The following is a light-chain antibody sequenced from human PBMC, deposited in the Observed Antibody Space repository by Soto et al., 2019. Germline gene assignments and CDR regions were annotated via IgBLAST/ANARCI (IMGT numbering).Light chain of an antibody. CDR3: QQYNSYST. CDR1: QSISSW. V-gene: IGKV1-5*01. J-gene: IGKJ1*01. CDR2: DGS. Sequence: DIQMTQSPSTLSASVGDRVTITCRASQSISSWLAWYQQKPGKAPKLLIYDGSSLESGVPSRFSGSGSGTEFTLTISSRQPDDFATYYCQQYNSYSTFGQGTKV.